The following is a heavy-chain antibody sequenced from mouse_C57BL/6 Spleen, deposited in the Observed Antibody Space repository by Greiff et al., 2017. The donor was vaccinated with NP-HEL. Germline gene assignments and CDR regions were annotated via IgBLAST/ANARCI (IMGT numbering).Heavy chain of an antibody. CDR2: IDPENGYT. J-gene: IGHJ3*01. CDR3: TVATVDRGFAD. CDR1: GFNFNDYS. Sequence: EVQLQQSGAELVRPGASVTLSCTASGFNFNDYSMPWVQQRPEQGLEWIGWIDPENGYTYYASKFQGRATISADTSSNTGYLQLSSLTSEDTAVYYCTVATVDRGFADWGQGTLVTVSA. D-gene: IGHD1-1*01. V-gene: IGHV14-4*01.